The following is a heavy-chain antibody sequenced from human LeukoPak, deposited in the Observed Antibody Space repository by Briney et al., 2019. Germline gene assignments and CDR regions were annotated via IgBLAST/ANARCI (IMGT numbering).Heavy chain of an antibody. J-gene: IGHJ6*03. CDR1: GGSFSNYY. CDR2: INDSGTI. D-gene: IGHD1-7*01. V-gene: IGHV4-34*01. Sequence: SETLSLTCAVYGGSFSNYYWSWIRQSPGKGLEWIGEINDSGTINYNPSLMSRVTISVDKSKNQFSLKLSSVTAPDTAVYYFARRWNYGRNYYIDVWGKGATVSVSS. CDR3: ARRWNYGRNYYIDV.